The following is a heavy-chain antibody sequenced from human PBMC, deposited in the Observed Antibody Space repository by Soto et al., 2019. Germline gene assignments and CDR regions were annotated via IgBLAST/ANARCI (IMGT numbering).Heavy chain of an antibody. J-gene: IGHJ6*02. CDR3: AKDRSEYGMDV. V-gene: IGHV3-30*18. CDR1: GFTFSSYG. Sequence: GGSLRLSCAASGFTFSSYGMHWVRQAPGKGLEWVAVISYDGSNKYYADSVKGRFTISRDNSKNTLYLQMNSLRAEDTAVYYCAKDRSEYGMDVWGQGTTVTVSS. CDR2: ISYDGSNK.